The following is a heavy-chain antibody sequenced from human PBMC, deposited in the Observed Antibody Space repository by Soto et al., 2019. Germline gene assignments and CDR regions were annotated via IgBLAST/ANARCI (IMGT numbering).Heavy chain of an antibody. D-gene: IGHD1-1*01. CDR3: ARSGDRRNSPAWSDP. V-gene: IGHV1-2*02. J-gene: IGHJ5*02. Sequence: QVQLVQSGAEVKKPGASVKVSCRASGYNFRDYYLHWVRQAPGAGLAWMGSIIPNNGDTHYAQRFQGRIPLTTDTSLDTAYMEIYRLTLDDTAIYFCARSGDRRNSPAWSDPWGKGALVTVSS. CDR1: GYNFRDYY. CDR2: IIPNNGDT.